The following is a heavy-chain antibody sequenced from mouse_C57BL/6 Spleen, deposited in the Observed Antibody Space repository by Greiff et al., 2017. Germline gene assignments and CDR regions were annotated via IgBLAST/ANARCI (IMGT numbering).Heavy chain of an antibody. CDR3: ARTPFITTVVEVYFDY. CDR1: GYTFTSYW. D-gene: IGHD1-1*01. V-gene: IGHV1-55*01. CDR2: IYPGSGST. J-gene: IGHJ2*01. Sequence: QVQLQQPGAELVKPGASVKMSCKASGYTFTSYWITWVKPRPGQCLEWIGDIYPGSGSTNYNEKFKSKAKLTVDTSSSTAYMQLSSLTSEDSAVYYCARTPFITTVVEVYFDYWGQGTTLTVSS.